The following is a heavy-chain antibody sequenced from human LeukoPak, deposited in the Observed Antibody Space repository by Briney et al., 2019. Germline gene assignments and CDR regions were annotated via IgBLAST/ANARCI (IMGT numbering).Heavy chain of an antibody. Sequence: PGGSLRLSCAASGFTFSSYAMHWVRQAPGKGLEWVAVISYDGSNKYYADSVKGRFTISRDNSKNTLYLQMNSLRAEDTAVYYCATADDSSGPPDSWGQGTLVTVSS. V-gene: IGHV3-30-3*01. CDR2: ISYDGSNK. CDR1: GFTFSSYA. CDR3: ATADDSSGPPDS. D-gene: IGHD3-22*01. J-gene: IGHJ4*02.